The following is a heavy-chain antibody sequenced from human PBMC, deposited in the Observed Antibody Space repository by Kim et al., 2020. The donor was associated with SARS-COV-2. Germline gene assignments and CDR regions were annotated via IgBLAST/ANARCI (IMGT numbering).Heavy chain of an antibody. CDR3: AIIPSTMVRGEIDY. D-gene: IGHD3-10*01. V-gene: IGHV4-34*01. Sequence: PALTCRVTIPVDTSKNQFSLKLSSVTAADTAVYYCAIIPSTMVRGEIDYWGQGTLVTVSS. J-gene: IGHJ4*02.